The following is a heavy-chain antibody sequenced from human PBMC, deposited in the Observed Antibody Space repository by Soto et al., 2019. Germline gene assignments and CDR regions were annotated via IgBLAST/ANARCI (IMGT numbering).Heavy chain of an antibody. CDR2: ISGHDGKT. CDR1: GYTFANYG. D-gene: IGHD2-15*01. V-gene: IGHV1-18*04. J-gene: IGHJ4*02. CDR3: ARDSAFLFGSTGYFDY. Sequence: QVALKQSGAAVKKPGASVKVSCRASGYTFANYGITWVRQAPGQGLQWMGWISGHDGKTKSNKNLQGRITMTTDTSTNTTYLELKNLKSEDTAIYYCARDSAFLFGSTGYFDYWGQGTLVSVSS.